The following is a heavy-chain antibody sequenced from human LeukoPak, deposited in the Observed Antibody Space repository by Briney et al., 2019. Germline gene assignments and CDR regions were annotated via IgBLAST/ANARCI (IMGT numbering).Heavy chain of an antibody. CDR1: GGSISSSSYY. D-gene: IGHD6-13*01. CDR3: SSSWSSDY. V-gene: IGHV4-39*01. CDR2: IYYSGST. Sequence: SETLSLTCTVSGGSISSSSYYWGWIRQPPGKGLEWIGSIYYSGSTYYNPSLKSRVTISVDTSKNQFSLKLSSVTAADTAVYYCSSSWSSDYWGQGTLVTVSS. J-gene: IGHJ4*02.